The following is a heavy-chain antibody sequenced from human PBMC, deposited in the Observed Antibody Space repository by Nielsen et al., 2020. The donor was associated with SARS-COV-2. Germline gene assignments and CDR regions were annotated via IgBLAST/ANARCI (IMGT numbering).Heavy chain of an antibody. CDR3: ARDPTTVTTHDYYYGMDV. V-gene: IGHV1-3*01. J-gene: IGHJ6*02. D-gene: IGHD4-17*01. CDR2: INAGNANT. Sequence: ASVKVSCKASGYTFISYSMHWVRQAPGQRLEWMGWINAGNANTKYSQKFQGRVTITRDTSASTAYMELSSLRSEDTAVYYCARDPTTVTTHDYYYGMDVWGRGTTVTVSS. CDR1: GYTFISYS.